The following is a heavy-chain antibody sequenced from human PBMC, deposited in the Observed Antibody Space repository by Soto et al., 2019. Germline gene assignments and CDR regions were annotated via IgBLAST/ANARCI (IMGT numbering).Heavy chain of an antibody. J-gene: IGHJ6*02. Sequence: PGGSLRLSCAASGFTFSSCAMGWVRQAPGKGLEWVSDIIDSGGSTYYADSVKGRFTISRDNSKSTLYLQMNSLRAEDTALYYCVKVRSYYPSYCVHFCGQGTTLTVSS. CDR3: VKVRSYYPSYCVHF. CDR2: IIDSGGST. V-gene: IGHV3-23*01. CDR1: GFTFSSCA.